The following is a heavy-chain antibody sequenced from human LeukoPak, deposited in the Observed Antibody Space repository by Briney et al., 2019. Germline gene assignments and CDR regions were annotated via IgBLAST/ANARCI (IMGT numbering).Heavy chain of an antibody. CDR1: GFTFSSYA. CDR3: ARDGGIGSGTHHYYYYYMDV. J-gene: IGHJ6*03. V-gene: IGHV3-30*04. D-gene: IGHD3-10*01. CDR2: ISYDGSNK. Sequence: GRSLRLSCAASGFTFSSYAMHWVRQAPGKGLEWVAVISYDGSNKYYADSVKGRFTISRDNSKNTLYLQMNSLRAEDTAVYYCARDGGIGSGTHHYYYYYMDVWGKGTTVTVSS.